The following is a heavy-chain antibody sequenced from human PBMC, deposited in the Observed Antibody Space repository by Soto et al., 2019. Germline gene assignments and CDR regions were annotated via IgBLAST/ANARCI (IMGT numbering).Heavy chain of an antibody. Sequence: SETLSLTCSVSGGSVSSPNYFWVWVRRAPGKGPEWIGNIFYNGRTDYNPSLQSRVTISVDTSKNQFSLKLGSVTAADTAIYYCARGAMSADDQPDLFDPWGHGTLVIVSS. J-gene: IGHJ5*02. CDR2: IFYNGRT. CDR3: ARGAMSADDQPDLFDP. V-gene: IGHV4-39*01. CDR1: GGSVSSPNYF. D-gene: IGHD2-2*01.